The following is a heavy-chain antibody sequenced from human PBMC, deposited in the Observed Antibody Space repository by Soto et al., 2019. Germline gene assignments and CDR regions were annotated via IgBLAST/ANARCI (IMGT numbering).Heavy chain of an antibody. Sequence: QVQLVQSGAEVKKPGSSVKVSCKASGGTFRSYAISWVRQAPGEGLEWMGGIIPIFGTANYAQKFQGRVTITADESTSTAYMELSSLRSEDTAVYYCARGVTTTYYYGMDVWGQGTTVTVSS. CDR3: ARGVTTTYYYGMDV. CDR2: IIPIFGTA. D-gene: IGHD4-17*01. CDR1: GGTFRSYA. J-gene: IGHJ6*02. V-gene: IGHV1-69*01.